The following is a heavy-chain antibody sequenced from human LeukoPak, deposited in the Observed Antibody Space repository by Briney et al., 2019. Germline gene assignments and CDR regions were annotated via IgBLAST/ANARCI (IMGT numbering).Heavy chain of an antibody. V-gene: IGHV3-9*01. CDR2: ISWNGGSI. CDR3: AKDLGYTMVRGHKGGAFDI. CDR1: GFSFDDYA. Sequence: GGSLRLSCAASGFSFDDYAMHWVRQAPGKGLEWVSGISWNGGSIGYADSVKGRFTISRDNAKNSLYLQMNSLTTEDTALYYCAKDLGYTMVRGHKGGAFDIWGQGTMVTVSS. J-gene: IGHJ3*02. D-gene: IGHD3-10*01.